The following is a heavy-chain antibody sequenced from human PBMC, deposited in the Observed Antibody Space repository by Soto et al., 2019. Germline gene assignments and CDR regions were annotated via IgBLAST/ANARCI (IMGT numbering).Heavy chain of an antibody. CDR2: ISSSSSTI. CDR1: GFTFSNYN. V-gene: IGHV3-48*02. CDR3: ARGGYSYIYDYFDY. J-gene: IGHJ4*02. D-gene: IGHD5-18*01. Sequence: EVQLVESGGGLVQPGGSLRLSCAASGFTFSNYNMNWVRQAPGKGLEWVSYISSSSSTIYYADSVKGRFTISRDNAKNSLYLQMNSLRYEDTAVYYCARGGYSYIYDYFDYWGQGTLVTVSS.